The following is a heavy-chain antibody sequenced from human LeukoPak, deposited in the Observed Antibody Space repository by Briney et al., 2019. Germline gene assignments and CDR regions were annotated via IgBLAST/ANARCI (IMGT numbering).Heavy chain of an antibody. J-gene: IGHJ6*03. CDR1: GGSIRSSSYY. CDR2: IYYSGST. CDR3: ARETSQKGAHYMDV. Sequence: SETLSLTCTVSGGSIRSSSYYWSWIRQPPGKGLEYIGYIYYSGSTNYNPSLKSRLTISVDTSKNQFSLKLSSVTAADTAVYYCARETSQKGAHYMDVWGKGTTVTISS. V-gene: IGHV4-61*01. D-gene: IGHD3-16*01.